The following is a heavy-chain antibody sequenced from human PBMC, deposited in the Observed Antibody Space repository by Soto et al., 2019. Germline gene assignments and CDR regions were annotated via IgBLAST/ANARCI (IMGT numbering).Heavy chain of an antibody. V-gene: IGHV1-69*13. CDR2: IIPIFGTS. Sequence: SVKVSCKASGGSFKNYAIDWVRQAPGQGLKWMGRIIPIFGTSDYARKFRDRVTITADESSTTVFMDLNSLTYDDTALYFCASASQGGYALHWGHGTLVTVSS. J-gene: IGHJ4*01. D-gene: IGHD5-12*01. CDR1: GGSFKNYA. CDR3: ASASQGGYALH.